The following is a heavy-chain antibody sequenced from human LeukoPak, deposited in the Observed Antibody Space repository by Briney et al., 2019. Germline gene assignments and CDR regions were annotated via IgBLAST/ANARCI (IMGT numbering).Heavy chain of an antibody. V-gene: IGHV4-39*01. J-gene: IGHJ5*02. D-gene: IGHD2-15*01. CDR3: ARIGGGSWRNRGYWFDP. CDR1: GASISSASDY. Sequence: SETLSLTCAVSGASISSASDYWGWIRQPPGKGLEWLGRIYYGGSTYDNPSLRSRVTISVDTSKNQFSLKLTSVTAADTAVYYCARIGGGSWRNRGYWFDPWGQGNLVTVSS. CDR2: IYYGGST.